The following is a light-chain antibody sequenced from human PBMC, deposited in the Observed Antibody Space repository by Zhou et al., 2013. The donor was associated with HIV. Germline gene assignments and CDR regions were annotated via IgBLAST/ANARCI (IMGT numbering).Light chain of an antibody. J-gene: IGKJ3*01. V-gene: IGKV1-39*01. CDR1: QTISSD. CDR2: AAF. CDR3: QQSYSTPPFT. Sequence: DIQLTQSPVSLSASVGDRVTITCRASQTISSDLSWYQQKPGKAPKLLIYAAFSLQSGVPSRFSGSGSGTDFTLTISSLQPEDFATYYCQQSYSTPPFTFGPGTRVDI.